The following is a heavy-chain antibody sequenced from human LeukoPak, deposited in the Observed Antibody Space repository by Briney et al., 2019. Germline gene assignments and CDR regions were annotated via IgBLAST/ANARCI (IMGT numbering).Heavy chain of an antibody. J-gene: IGHJ3*02. D-gene: IGHD5-12*01. V-gene: IGHV3-23*01. CDR2: ISGSGGST. CDR3: ANDLTITSRDAFDI. CDR1: GFTFSRHG. Sequence: PGGSLRLSCAPSGFTFSRHGMHWVRQAPGKGLEWVSAISGSGGSTYYADSVKGRFTISRDNSKNTLYLQMNSLRAEDTAVYYCANDLTITSRDAFDIWGQGTMVTVSS.